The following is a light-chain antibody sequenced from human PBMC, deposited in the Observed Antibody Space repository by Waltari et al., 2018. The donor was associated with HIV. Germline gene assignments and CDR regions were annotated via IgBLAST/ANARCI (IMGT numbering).Light chain of an antibody. CDR2: GAS. J-gene: IGKJ1*01. Sequence: EIVMTQSPATLSVSPGERATLSCRASQSITSNLAWYQQKSGQAPRLLISGASTRATGIPARFSGSGSETEFTLTISSLQSEDFAVYYCQQYNDWPRTFGQGTKVEIK. CDR3: QQYNDWPRT. CDR1: QSITSN. V-gene: IGKV3-15*01.